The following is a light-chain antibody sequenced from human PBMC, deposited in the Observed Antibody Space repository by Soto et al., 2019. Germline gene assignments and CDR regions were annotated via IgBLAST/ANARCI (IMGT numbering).Light chain of an antibody. CDR2: AAS. CDR1: QSISRH. V-gene: IGKV1-39*01. J-gene: IGKJ1*01. Sequence: DIKMTQSPSSLFASVGDRVTITCRASQSISRHLNWYQQKPGKAPKLLIYAASKLQSGVPSRFSGSGTGTDFTLTISSLQLDDFATYFCQQIFTSSRTFGQGTRVEIK. CDR3: QQIFTSSRT.